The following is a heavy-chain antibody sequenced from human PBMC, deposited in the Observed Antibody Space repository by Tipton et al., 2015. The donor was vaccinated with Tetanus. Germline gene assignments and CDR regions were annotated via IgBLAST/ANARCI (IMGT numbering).Heavy chain of an antibody. D-gene: IGHD6-25*01. CDR3: ARQADNWFDP. Sequence: GLVKPSETLSLTCSVSGGSLFSGSFYWAWIRQPPGKGLEWIGNIYYNGNTYYLSSLRSRVTISADTSKNQFSLSLRSVTAADTAVYYCARQADNWFDPWGQGTLVIASS. CDR1: GGSLFSGSFY. CDR2: IYYNGNT. V-gene: IGHV4-39*01. J-gene: IGHJ5*02.